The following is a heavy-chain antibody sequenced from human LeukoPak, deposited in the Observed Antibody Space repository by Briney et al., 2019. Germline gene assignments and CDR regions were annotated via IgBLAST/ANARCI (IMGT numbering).Heavy chain of an antibody. D-gene: IGHD1-26*01. CDR3: ARGGRSYYFDY. V-gene: IGHV4-59*01. Sequence: SETLSLTCTVSGGSISTYYWSWIRQPPGKGLEWIGYIYYSGSTNYNPSLKSRVTISVDMSKNQFSLKLSSVTAADTAVYYCARGGRSYYFDYWGQGTLVTVSS. J-gene: IGHJ4*02. CDR2: IYYSGST. CDR1: GGSISTYY.